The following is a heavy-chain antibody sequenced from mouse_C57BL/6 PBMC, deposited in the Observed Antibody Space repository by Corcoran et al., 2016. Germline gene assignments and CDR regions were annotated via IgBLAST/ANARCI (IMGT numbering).Heavy chain of an antibody. D-gene: IGHD3-2*02. Sequence: QIQLVQSGPELKKPGETVKISCKASGYTFTTYGMSWVKQAPGKGLKWMGWINTYSGVPTYADDFKGRFAFSLETSASTAYLQINNLKNEDTATYFCALDSSEAMDYWGQGTSVTVSS. CDR1: GYTFTTYG. CDR2: INTYSGVP. J-gene: IGHJ4*01. CDR3: ALDSSEAMDY. V-gene: IGHV9-3*01.